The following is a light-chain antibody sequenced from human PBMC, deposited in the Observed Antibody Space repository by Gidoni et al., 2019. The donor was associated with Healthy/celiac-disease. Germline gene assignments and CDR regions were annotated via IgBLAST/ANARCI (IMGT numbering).Light chain of an antibody. CDR1: QSVSSSY. Sequence: IVLTQSPGTLSLSPGERATLSCRASQSVSSSYLAWYQQKPGQAPRLLIYGASSRATGIPDRFSGSGSGTDFTLTISRLDPEDFAVYYCQQYGSSPPTFGQGTKLEIK. CDR3: QQYGSSPPT. V-gene: IGKV3-20*01. J-gene: IGKJ2*01. CDR2: GAS.